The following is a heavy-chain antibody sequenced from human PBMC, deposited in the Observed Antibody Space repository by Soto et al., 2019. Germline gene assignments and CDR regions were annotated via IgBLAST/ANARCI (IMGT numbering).Heavy chain of an antibody. V-gene: IGHV1-46*03. CDR2: INPSAGST. Sequence: QVQLVQSGAEAKKPGASVKVSCKASGYTFTTYFMHWVRQATGQGLEWMGIINPSAGSTTYAHKFQYRVTMTRHTSTSTVYVKLTSLRPKDTPLSDCASVLSYSRSWLTGDYWGQGTLVTVSS. CDR1: GYTFTTYF. D-gene: IGHD6-13*01. J-gene: IGHJ4*02. CDR3: ASVLSYSRSWLTGDY.